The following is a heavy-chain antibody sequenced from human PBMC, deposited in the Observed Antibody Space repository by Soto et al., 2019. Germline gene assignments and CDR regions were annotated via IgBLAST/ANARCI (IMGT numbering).Heavy chain of an antibody. Sequence: EVQLVESGGGLVQPGGSLRLSCAASGFTFSSYYMHWVRQAPGKGLVWISRIKTDGSFSSYADSVKGRFTISRDNARNTLFLKMNSLSDDDTAVYYCARGFYGDPPALDYWGQGTLVSVSS. CDR2: IKTDGSFS. D-gene: IGHD4-17*01. J-gene: IGHJ4*02. V-gene: IGHV3-74*01. CDR3: ARGFYGDPPALDY. CDR1: GFTFSSYY.